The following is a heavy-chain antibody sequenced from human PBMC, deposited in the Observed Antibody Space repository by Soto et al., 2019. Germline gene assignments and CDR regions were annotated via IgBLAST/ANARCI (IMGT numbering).Heavy chain of an antibody. CDR3: AKQPTPFAFVSVSDY. Sequence: QVHLVESGGGVVQPGRSLRLSCATSGFTFRSYGMHWFRQAPGKGLQWVAFIAYDGSNTYYADSVRGRFTISRDNSENTLFLQMNNLSGEDTAVYYCAKQPTPFAFVSVSDYWGQGSLVTVSS. CDR2: IAYDGSNT. D-gene: IGHD2-15*01. J-gene: IGHJ4*02. CDR1: GFTFRSYG. V-gene: IGHV3-30*18.